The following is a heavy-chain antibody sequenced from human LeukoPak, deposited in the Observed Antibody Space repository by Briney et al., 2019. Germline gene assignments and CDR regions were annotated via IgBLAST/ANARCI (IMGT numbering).Heavy chain of an antibody. J-gene: IGHJ4*02. V-gene: IGHV3-30-3*01. D-gene: IGHD3-10*01. CDR3: TRSMTRGESYLDS. CDR1: GFTFSSYA. CDR2: ISYDGSNK. Sequence: GGSLRLSCAASGFTFSSYAMHWVRQAPGKGLEWVAVISYDGSNKYYADSVKGRFTISRDNSKNTLYLQMNSLQIEDTAIYYCTRSMTRGESYLDSWGQGTLVTVSS.